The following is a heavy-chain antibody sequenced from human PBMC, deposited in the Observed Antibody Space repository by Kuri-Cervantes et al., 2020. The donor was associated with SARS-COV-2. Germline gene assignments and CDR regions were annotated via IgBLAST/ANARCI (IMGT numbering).Heavy chain of an antibody. CDR3: ARDCSTADCKTFGYY. V-gene: IGHV4-39*02. J-gene: IGHJ4*02. CDR1: GGSVSSSSYY. CDR2: IYYTGSA. Sequence: GSLRLSCTVSGGSVSSSSYYWGWIRQPPGKGLEWIGSIYYTGSAHYNSSLKSRVTISVDTSKNQFSLKLSSVTAADTAVYYCARDCSTADCKTFGYYWGRGTLVTVSS. D-gene: IGHD2-2*01.